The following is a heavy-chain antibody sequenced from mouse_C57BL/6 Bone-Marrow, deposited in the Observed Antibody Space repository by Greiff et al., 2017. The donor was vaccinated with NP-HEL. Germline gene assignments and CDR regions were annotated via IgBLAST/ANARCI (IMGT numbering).Heavy chain of an antibody. CDR3: ATYGYDA. V-gene: IGHV1-82*01. CDR2: IYPGDGDT. CDR1: GYAFSSSW. D-gene: IGHD2-2*01. Sequence: QVQLQQSGPELVKPGASVKISCKASGYAFSSSWMNGVKQRPGKGLEWIGRIYPGDGDTNYNGKFKGKATLTADKSSSTAYMQLSSLTSEDSAVYFCATYGYDAWGQGTLVTVSA. J-gene: IGHJ3*01.